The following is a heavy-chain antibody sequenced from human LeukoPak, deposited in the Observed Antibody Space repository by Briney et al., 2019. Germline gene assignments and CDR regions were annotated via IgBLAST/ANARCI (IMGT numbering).Heavy chain of an antibody. CDR3: ASDKMYSGSSYYYYYMDV. V-gene: IGHV4-39*07. Sequence: PSETLSLTCTVSGGSISSSSYYWGWIRQPPGKGLEWIGSIYYSGSTYYNPSLKSRVTISVDTSKNQFSLKLSSVTAADTAVYYCASDKMYSGSSYYYYYMDVWGKGTTVTVSS. CDR2: IYYSGST. CDR1: GGSISSSSYY. J-gene: IGHJ6*03. D-gene: IGHD1-26*01.